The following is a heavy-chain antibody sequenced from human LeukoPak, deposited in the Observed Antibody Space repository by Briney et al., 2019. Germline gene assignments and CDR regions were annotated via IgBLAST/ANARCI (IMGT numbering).Heavy chain of an antibody. V-gene: IGHV3-7*01. CDR2: IKQDGSEK. J-gene: IGHJ3*02. Sequence: GGSLRLSCAASGFTFISYWMSWVRQAPGKGLEWVANIKQDGSEKYYVDSVKGRFTISRDNAKNSLYLQMNSLRAEDTAVYYCASSSGWSSFDAFDIWGQGTMVTVSS. CDR1: GFTFISYW. D-gene: IGHD6-19*01. CDR3: ASSSGWSSFDAFDI.